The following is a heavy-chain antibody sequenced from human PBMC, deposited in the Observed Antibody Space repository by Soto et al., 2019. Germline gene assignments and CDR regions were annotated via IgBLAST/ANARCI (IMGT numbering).Heavy chain of an antibody. CDR1: GFPFSNYY. V-gene: IGHV3-23*01. CDR2: ISGSEDNI. J-gene: IGHJ6*02. D-gene: IGHD3-10*01. CDR3: AKDLHWFAMDV. Sequence: EVQLLESGGGLVQPGGSLRLSCVASGFPFSNYYMDWVRQAPGKGLEWVAVISGSEDNIHYADSVAGRFTISRDNSMNRLYLQMHSLRADDTAIYYCAKDLHWFAMDVWGQGTKVTGSS.